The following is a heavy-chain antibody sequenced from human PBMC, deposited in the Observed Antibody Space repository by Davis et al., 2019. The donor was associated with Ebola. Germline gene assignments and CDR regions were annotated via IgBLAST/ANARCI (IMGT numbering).Heavy chain of an antibody. J-gene: IGHJ6*03. CDR2: IKQDGSEK. CDR1: GFTFSSYA. D-gene: IGHD6-6*01. Sequence: PGGSLRLSCAASGFTFSSYAMSWVRQAPGKGLEWVANIKQDGSEKYYVDSVKGRFTISRDNAKNSLYLQMNSLRAEDTAVYYCARDRGSYSSSYYYYMDVWGKGTTVTVSS. V-gene: IGHV3-7*01. CDR3: ARDRGSYSSSYYYYMDV.